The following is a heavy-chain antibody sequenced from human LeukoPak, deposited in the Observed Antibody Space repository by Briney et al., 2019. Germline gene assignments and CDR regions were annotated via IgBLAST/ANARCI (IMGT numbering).Heavy chain of an antibody. Sequence: GGSLRLSCAASGFSFSDVWMRWVRQTPGKRLGWVSRIRGDGYDTNYADSVEGRFTISRDNARHTLYLQMNSLRADDTAVYYCASDRVLGSGSLDNWGQGTLVTVSS. CDR1: GFSFSDVW. V-gene: IGHV3-74*01. CDR3: ASDRVLGSGSLDN. D-gene: IGHD3-10*01. CDR2: IRGDGYDT. J-gene: IGHJ4*02.